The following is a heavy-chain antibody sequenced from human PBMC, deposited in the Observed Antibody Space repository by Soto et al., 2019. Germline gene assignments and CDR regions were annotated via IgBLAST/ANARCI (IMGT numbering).Heavy chain of an antibody. CDR2: ISSSGSGI. D-gene: IGHD2-15*01. J-gene: IGHJ3*02. Sequence: PGGSLRLSCAASGFTFSDCYMTWIRQAPGKGLEWVSYISSSGSGIYHADSVKGRFTISRDNAKNSLYLQMSSLRADDTAIYFCARAYSDAFDIWGQGTMVTVSS. V-gene: IGHV3-11*01. CDR1: GFTFSDCY. CDR3: ARAYSDAFDI.